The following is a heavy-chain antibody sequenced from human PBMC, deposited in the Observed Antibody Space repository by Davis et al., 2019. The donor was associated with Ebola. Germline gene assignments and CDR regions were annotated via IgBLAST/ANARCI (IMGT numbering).Heavy chain of an antibody. Sequence: SETLSLSCAVYGGSLSNYYWSWIRQPPGKGLEWIGEINHSGSTNYNPSLKSRVTISVDTSKNQFSLKLSSVTAADTAVYYCARSSRSYCTNGVCYPYYFDYWGQGTLVTVSS. J-gene: IGHJ4*02. CDR1: GGSLSNYY. CDR3: ARSSRSYCTNGVCYPYYFDY. V-gene: IGHV4-34*01. D-gene: IGHD2-8*01. CDR2: INHSGST.